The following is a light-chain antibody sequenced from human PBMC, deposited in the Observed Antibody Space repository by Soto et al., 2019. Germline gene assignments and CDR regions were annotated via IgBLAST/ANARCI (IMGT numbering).Light chain of an antibody. J-gene: IGKJ3*01. CDR3: QQYNNWPPFT. CDR1: QSVGHD. Sequence: EIVMTQSPATLSMSPGQRATLSCRASQSVGHDVAWYQQRPGQAPRRLIYGPSTRALGVPDRFSGSGSGTEFTLTISSLQSEDFAVYYCQQYNNWPPFTFGPGTKVDIK. CDR2: GPS. V-gene: IGKV3-15*01.